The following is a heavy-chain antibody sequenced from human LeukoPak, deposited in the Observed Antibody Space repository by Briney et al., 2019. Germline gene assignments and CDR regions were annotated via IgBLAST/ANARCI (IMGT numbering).Heavy chain of an antibody. Sequence: GASVKVSCKVSGYTLTELSIHWVRQAPGKGLEWMGGFDPEDGETIYAQKFQGRVTMTEDTSTDTAYMELSSLRSEDTAVYYCATDRYGTRFLDYWGQGTLVTLSS. J-gene: IGHJ4*02. CDR3: ATDRYGTRFLDY. CDR2: FDPEDGET. D-gene: IGHD3-3*01. CDR1: GYTLTELS. V-gene: IGHV1-24*01.